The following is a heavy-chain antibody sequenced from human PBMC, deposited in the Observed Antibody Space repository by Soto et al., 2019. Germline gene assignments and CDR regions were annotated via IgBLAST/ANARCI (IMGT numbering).Heavy chain of an antibody. V-gene: IGHV3-23*01. CDR2: ISGSAAST. Sequence: EVQLLESGGGLVQPGGSLRLSCAASGFIFSRYDMSWVRQAPGKGLEWVSGISGSAASTYYADSVKGRFIILRDNSKNTVYRQKNGLGAGDRAVYYWAKKHRGVGEGAWKVAGGGGFDNWGQGTLVTVSS. J-gene: IGHJ4*02. CDR3: AKKHRGVGEGAWKVAGGGGFDN. D-gene: IGHD1-1*01. CDR1: GFIFSRYD.